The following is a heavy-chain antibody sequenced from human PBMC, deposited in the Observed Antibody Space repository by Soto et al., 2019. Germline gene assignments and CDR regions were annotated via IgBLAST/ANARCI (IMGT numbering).Heavy chain of an antibody. CDR3: AKGGGEVVDFWSGYYAFDI. D-gene: IGHD3-3*01. Sequence: GGSLRLSCAASGFTFDDYAMHWVRQAPGKGLEWVSGISWNSGSIGYADSVKGRFTISRDNAKNSLYLQMNSLRAEDTALYYCAKGGGEVVDFWSGYYAFDIWGQGTMVTVSS. CDR1: GFTFDDYA. J-gene: IGHJ3*02. CDR2: ISWNSGSI. V-gene: IGHV3-9*01.